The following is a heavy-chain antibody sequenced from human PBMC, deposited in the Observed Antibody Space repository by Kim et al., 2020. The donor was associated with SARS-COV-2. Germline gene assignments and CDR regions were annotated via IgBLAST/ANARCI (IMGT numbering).Heavy chain of an antibody. CDR3: ASDNSSGWYWFDP. J-gene: IGHJ5*02. V-gene: IGHV3-33*01. Sequence: AYSVKGRFPISRDKSKNTLYLQMNSLRAEDTAVYYWASDNSSGWYWFDPWGQGTLVTVSS. D-gene: IGHD6-19*01.